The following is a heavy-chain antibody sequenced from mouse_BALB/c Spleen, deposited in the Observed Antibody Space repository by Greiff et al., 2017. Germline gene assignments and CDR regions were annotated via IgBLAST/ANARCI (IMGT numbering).Heavy chain of an antibody. CDR2: INPYNGAT. Sequence: EVQLQESGPELVKPGASVKISCKASGYSFTGYYMHWVKQSHVKSLEWIGRINPYNGATSYNQNFKDKASLTVDKSSSTAYMELHSLTSEDSAVYYCARARQRGIRGAGFAYWGQGTLVTVSA. D-gene: IGHD3-2*01. J-gene: IGHJ3*01. CDR3: ARARQRGIRGAGFAY. V-gene: IGHV1-31*01. CDR1: GYSFTGYY.